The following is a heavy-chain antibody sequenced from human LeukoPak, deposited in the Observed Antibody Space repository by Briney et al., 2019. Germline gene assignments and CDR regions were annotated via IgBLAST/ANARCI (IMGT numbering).Heavy chain of an antibody. CDR2: IATDGHT. CDR1: GFTFSNYD. J-gene: IGHJ3*01. D-gene: IGHD5-24*01. V-gene: IGHV3-13*01. CDR3: TRGGLEAPCDV. Sequence: GGSLRLSCSASGFTFSNYDMHWVRQEKGKGLEWASSIATDGHTFYAPSVKGRFTISRENAKNSLYLQMNSLRAGDTAIYYCTRGGLEAPCDVWGQGTMVAVSS.